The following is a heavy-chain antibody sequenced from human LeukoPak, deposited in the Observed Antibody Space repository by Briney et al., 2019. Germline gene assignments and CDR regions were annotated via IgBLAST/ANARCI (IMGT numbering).Heavy chain of an antibody. CDR2: IWYDGSNR. CDR3: ARAFDWYYFDY. D-gene: IGHD3-9*01. Sequence: GGSLRLSCAASGFTFSTYAMHWVRQAPGKGLEWVAVIWYDGSNRYYGDSVQGRFTISRDNPKKTLYLQMNSLRAEDTAVYYCARAFDWYYFDYWGQGTLVTVSS. CDR1: GFTFSTYA. V-gene: IGHV3-33*01. J-gene: IGHJ4*02.